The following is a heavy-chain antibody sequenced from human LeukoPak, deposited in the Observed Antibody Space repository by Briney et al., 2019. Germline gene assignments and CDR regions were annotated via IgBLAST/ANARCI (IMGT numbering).Heavy chain of an antibody. V-gene: IGHV3-48*01. D-gene: IGHD6-13*01. J-gene: IGHJ4*02. Sequence: PGGSLRLSCAASGFTFDDYAMHWVRQAPGKGLEWVSYISSNGGTIYYADSVKGRFSVSRDNAKNSMSLQMSSLRAEDTAVYYCARDSSSWYFWGQGTLVTVSS. CDR2: ISSNGGTI. CDR1: GFTFDDYA. CDR3: ARDSSSWYF.